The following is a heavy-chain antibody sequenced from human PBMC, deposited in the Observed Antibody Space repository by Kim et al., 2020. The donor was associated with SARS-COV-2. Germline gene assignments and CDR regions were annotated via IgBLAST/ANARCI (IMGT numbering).Heavy chain of an antibody. CDR2: IKSKTDGGTT. V-gene: IGHV3-15*01. J-gene: IGHJ5*02. D-gene: IGHD4-17*01. CDR1: GFTFSNSW. Sequence: GGSLRLSCAASGFTFSNSWMSWVRQAPGKGLEWVGRIKSKTDGGTTDDSAPGKGRVTISREDSKNTLYLQMNSPNTEDTAVYYCTTDPYGAYGKRNWFDPSGQRDLVSVS. CDR3: TTDPYGAYGKRNWFDP.